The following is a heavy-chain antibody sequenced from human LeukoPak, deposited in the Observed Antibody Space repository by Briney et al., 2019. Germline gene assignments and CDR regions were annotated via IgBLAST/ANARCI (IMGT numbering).Heavy chain of an antibody. V-gene: IGHV4-59*08. CDR2: IFYSGNT. CDR1: GVSISSYY. Sequence: SETLSLTCTASGVSISSYYWSWIRQPPGKGLEWIGYIFYSGNTIYNPPLRSRVTISADTSKNHFSLRLRSVTAADTAVYYCARLAAISGSDYPDDWGQGTLVTVSS. J-gene: IGHJ4*02. D-gene: IGHD1-26*01. CDR3: ARLAAISGSDYPDD.